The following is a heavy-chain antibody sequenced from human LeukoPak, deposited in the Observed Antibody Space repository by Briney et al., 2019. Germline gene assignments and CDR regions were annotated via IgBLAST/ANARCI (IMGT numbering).Heavy chain of an antibody. Sequence: PGGSLRLSCAASGFTFSSYAMHWVRQAPGKGLEWVAVISYDGSNKYYADSVKGRFTISRDNSKNTLYLQMNSLRAEDTAVYYCARDIDRYGDSYFDYWGQGTLVTVSS. CDR1: GFTFSSYA. V-gene: IGHV3-30-3*01. CDR3: ARDIDRYGDSYFDY. D-gene: IGHD4-17*01. CDR2: ISYDGSNK. J-gene: IGHJ4*02.